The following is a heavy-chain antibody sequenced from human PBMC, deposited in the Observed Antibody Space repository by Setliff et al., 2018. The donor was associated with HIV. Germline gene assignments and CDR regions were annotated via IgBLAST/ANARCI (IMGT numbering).Heavy chain of an antibody. CDR1: GFSFGDYY. Sequence: PGGSLRLSCGASGFSFGDYYMSWIRQAPGKGLEWISYISSSSTYTNYADSVKGRFTISRDNAKNSLYLQLNSLRAEDTAVYYCARAGGDYGYWGQGTLVTVSS. J-gene: IGHJ4*02. V-gene: IGHV3-11*06. D-gene: IGHD4-17*01. CDR2: ISSSSTYT. CDR3: ARAGGDYGY.